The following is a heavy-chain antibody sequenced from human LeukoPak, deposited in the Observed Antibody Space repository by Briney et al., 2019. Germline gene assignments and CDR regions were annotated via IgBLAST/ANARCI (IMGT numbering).Heavy chain of an antibody. CDR3: ARNIVVVPAAIDY. Sequence: ASVKVSCKASGYTFTGHYMHWVRQAPGQGLEWMGWINPNSGGTNYAQKFQGRVTMTRDTSISTAYMELSRLRSDDTAVYYCARNIVVVPAAIDYWGQGTLVTVSS. V-gene: IGHV1-2*02. D-gene: IGHD2-2*01. CDR1: GYTFTGHY. J-gene: IGHJ4*02. CDR2: INPNSGGT.